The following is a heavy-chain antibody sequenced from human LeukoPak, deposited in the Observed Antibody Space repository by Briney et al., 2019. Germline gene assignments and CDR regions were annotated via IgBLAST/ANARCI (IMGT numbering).Heavy chain of an antibody. V-gene: IGHV4-59*08. CDR1: GGSISSYY. D-gene: IGHD6-13*01. CDR2: IHYSGSTNYNPYSGST. CDR3: ARQSRGAAAGNDY. J-gene: IGHJ4*02. Sequence: SETLSLTCSVSGGSISSYYWSWIRQPPGKGLEWIGYIHYSGSTNYNPYSGSTNYNPSLKSRVTISVDASKNQFFLQLFSVAAAGTGVYCCARQSRGAAAGNDYWGQGTLVTVSS.